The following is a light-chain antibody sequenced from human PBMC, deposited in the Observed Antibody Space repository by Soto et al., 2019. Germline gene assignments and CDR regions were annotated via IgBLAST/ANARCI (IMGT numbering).Light chain of an antibody. CDR1: QRVSTY. V-gene: IGKV3-11*01. Sequence: TMSPATXSFPPRQRAPRSCWASQRVSTYLAWYKQKTGKXPXXLIYDAYSRATGITARFSGSGYGTDLTLTSRRVETEDPAVYYCEQSSNMITFGKGTILEI. CDR2: DAY. CDR3: EQSSNMIT. J-gene: IGKJ5*01.